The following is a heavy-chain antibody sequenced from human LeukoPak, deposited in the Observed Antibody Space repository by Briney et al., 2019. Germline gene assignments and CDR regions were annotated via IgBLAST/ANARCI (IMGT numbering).Heavy chain of an antibody. CDR1: GFTFSSYA. V-gene: IGHV3-30-3*01. Sequence: GGSLRLSCAASGFTFSSYAMHWVRQAPGKGLEWVAVISYDGSNKYYADSVKGRFTISRDNSKNTLYLQMSSLRAEDTAVYYCARTRSGYSYGLTDAFDIWGQGTMVTVSS. J-gene: IGHJ3*02. D-gene: IGHD5-18*01. CDR3: ARTRSGYSYGLTDAFDI. CDR2: ISYDGSNK.